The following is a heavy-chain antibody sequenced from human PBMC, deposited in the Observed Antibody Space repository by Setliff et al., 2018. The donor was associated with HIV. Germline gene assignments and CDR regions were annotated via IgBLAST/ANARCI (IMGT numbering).Heavy chain of an antibody. D-gene: IGHD3-16*01. Sequence: PGESLKISCKGSGYTFTSYWIGWVRQMPGKGLEWMGIIYPGDSDTRYSPSFQGRVTISADKSINTAYLQWSSLQASDTAMYYCARDATYDYVWGTSSLVLDYWGQGTLVTVSS. CDR3: ARDATYDYVWGTSSLVLDY. J-gene: IGHJ4*02. CDR2: IYPGDSDT. CDR1: GYTFTSYW. V-gene: IGHV5-51*01.